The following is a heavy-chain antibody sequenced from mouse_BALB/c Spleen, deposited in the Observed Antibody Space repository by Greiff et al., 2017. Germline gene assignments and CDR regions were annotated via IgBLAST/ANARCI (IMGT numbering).Heavy chain of an antibody. CDR2: IWAGGST. CDR3: ARDPLLYYYAMDD. J-gene: IGHJ4*01. Sequence: VQLVESGPGLVAPSQSLSITCTVSGFSLTSYGVHWVRQPPGKGLEWLGVIWAGGSTNYNSALMSRLSISKDNSKSQVFLKMNSLQTDDTAMYYCARDPLLYYYAMDDWGQGTSVTVSS. D-gene: IGHD1-1*01. V-gene: IGHV2-9*02. CDR1: GFSLTSYG.